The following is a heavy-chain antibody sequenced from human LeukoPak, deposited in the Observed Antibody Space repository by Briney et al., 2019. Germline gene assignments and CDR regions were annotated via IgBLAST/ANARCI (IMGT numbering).Heavy chain of an antibody. D-gene: IGHD2-8*01. Sequence: PSETLSLTCAVYGGSFSGYYWSWIRQPPGKGLEWIGEINHSGSTNYNPSLKSRVTISVDTSKNQFSLKLSSVTAADTAVYYCARTTTPWCMLDYWGQGTLVTVSS. V-gene: IGHV4-34*01. CDR3: ARTTTPWCMLDY. CDR2: INHSGST. CDR1: GGSFSGYY. J-gene: IGHJ4*02.